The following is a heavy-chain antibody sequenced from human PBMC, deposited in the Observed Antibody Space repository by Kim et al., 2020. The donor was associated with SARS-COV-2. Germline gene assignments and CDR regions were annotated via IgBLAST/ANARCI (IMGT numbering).Heavy chain of an antibody. Sequence: SETLSLTCTVSGGSISSGDYYWSWIRQPPGKGLEWIGYIYYSGSTYYNPSLKSRVTISVDTSKNQFSLKLSSVTAADMAVYYCARWESTVAFDYWGQGTLVTVSS. D-gene: IGHD4-17*01. J-gene: IGHJ4*02. CDR3: ARWESTVAFDY. CDR2: IYYSGST. V-gene: IGHV4-30-4*01. CDR1: GGSISSGDYY.